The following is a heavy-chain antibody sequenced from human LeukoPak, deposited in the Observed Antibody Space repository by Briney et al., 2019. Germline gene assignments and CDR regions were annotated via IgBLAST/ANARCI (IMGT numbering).Heavy chain of an antibody. D-gene: IGHD3-9*01. CDR3: ARDRDRVLRYFDWFKGPGCFDL. V-gene: IGHV4-38-2*02. Sequence: KTSETLSLTCTVSGGSISSGYYWGWIRQPPGKGLEWIGSIYHSGSTYYNPSLKSRVTISVDTSKNQFSLKLSSVTAADTAVYYCARDRDRVLRYFDWFKGPGCFDLWGRGTLVTVSS. CDR1: GGSISSGYY. CDR2: IYHSGST. J-gene: IGHJ2*01.